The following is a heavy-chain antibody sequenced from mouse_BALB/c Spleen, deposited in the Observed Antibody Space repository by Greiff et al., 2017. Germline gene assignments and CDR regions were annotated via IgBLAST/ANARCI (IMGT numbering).Heavy chain of an antibody. V-gene: IGHV5-17*02. CDR1: GFTFSSFG. J-gene: IGHJ1*01. CDR3: ARSARRDWYFDV. Sequence: EVKVEESGGGLVQPGGSRKLSCAASGFTFSSFGMHWVRQAPEKGLEWVAYISSGSSTIYYADTVKGRFTISRDNPKNTLFLQMTSLRSEDTAMYYCARSARRDWYFDVWGAGTTVTVSS. CDR2: ISSGSSTI.